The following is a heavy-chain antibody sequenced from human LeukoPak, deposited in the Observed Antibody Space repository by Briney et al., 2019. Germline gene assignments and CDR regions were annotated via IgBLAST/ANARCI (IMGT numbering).Heavy chain of an antibody. CDR2: ISGSGGST. Sequence: GGSLRLSCAASGFTFSSYAMSWVRQAPGKGLEWVSAISGSGGSTYYADSVKGRFTISRDNSKNTLYLQMNSQRAEDTAVYYCAKGLSGWSYYFDYWGQGTLVTVSS. J-gene: IGHJ4*02. CDR3: AKGLSGWSYYFDY. V-gene: IGHV3-23*01. CDR1: GFTFSSYA. D-gene: IGHD6-19*01.